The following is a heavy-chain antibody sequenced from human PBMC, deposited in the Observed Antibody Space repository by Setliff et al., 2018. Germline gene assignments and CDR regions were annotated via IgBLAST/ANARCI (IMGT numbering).Heavy chain of an antibody. Sequence: ASETLSLTCTVSGGSISSYYWSWIRQPAGKGLEWIGHIYTTGSTNYNPSLKSRVTLSVDTSKNQFSLKLTSVTAADTAIYYCARTPYYYDTAGYDFWGQGTRSRLL. CDR1: GGSISSYY. J-gene: IGHJ4*02. CDR3: ARTPYYYDTAGYDF. CDR2: IYTTGST. D-gene: IGHD3-22*01. V-gene: IGHV4-4*07.